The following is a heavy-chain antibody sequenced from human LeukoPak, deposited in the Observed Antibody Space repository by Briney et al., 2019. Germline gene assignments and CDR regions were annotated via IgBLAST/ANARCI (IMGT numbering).Heavy chain of an antibody. J-gene: IGHJ4*02. Sequence: SETLSLTCSVFGGSISRYYWSWIRQPPGKGLEWIGYTHYSGSTSYNPSLKSRVIISVDTSKNQLSLKLSSVTAADTAVYYCARDLDNSGWYVFDYWGQGDLVTVSS. D-gene: IGHD6-19*01. CDR2: THYSGST. CDR1: GGSISRYY. CDR3: ARDLDNSGWYVFDY. V-gene: IGHV4-59*01.